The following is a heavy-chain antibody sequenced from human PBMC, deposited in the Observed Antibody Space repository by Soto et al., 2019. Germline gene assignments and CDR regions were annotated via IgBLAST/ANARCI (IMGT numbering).Heavy chain of an antibody. D-gene: IGHD1-26*01. CDR2: ISYDESEK. CDR1: GFTISTYG. V-gene: IGHV3-30*18. CDR3: AKGVGATGTSYSSNWFDP. J-gene: IGHJ5*02. Sequence: QVQLVESGGSVVQPGRSLRLSCAASGFTISTYGMHWVRQAPGKGLEWVAVISYDESEKYYADSVKGRFTISRDNSKNTLYLQMNSLRAEDTAVYYCAKGVGATGTSYSSNWFDPWGQGTLVTVSS.